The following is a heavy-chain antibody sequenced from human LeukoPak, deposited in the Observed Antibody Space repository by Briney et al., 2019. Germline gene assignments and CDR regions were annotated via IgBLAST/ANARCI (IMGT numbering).Heavy chain of an antibody. Sequence: GGSLRLSCEASGFSMSVYWMSWVRQAPGKGLEWVSAISGSGGSTYYADSVKGRFTISRDNSKNTLYLQMNSLRAEDTAVYYCANNRNWNEDYWGQGTLVTVSS. CDR1: GFSMSVYW. CDR3: ANNRNWNEDY. D-gene: IGHD1-1*01. V-gene: IGHV3-23*01. J-gene: IGHJ4*02. CDR2: ISGSGGST.